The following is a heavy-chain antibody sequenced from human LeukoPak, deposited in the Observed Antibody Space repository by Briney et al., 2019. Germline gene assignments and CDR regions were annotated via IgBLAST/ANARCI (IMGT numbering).Heavy chain of an antibody. CDR2: INPNSGGT. CDR3: ARDPPPVIVGGTTADY. J-gene: IGHJ4*02. D-gene: IGHD1-26*01. CDR1: GYTFTGYY. Sequence: ASVTVSCKASGYTFTGYYIQWVRQAPGQGLEWMGWINPNSGGTNYAQKFQGRVTMTRDTSINTAYMEVTRLKSDDTAIYYCARDPPPVIVGGTTADYWGQGTLVTVSS. V-gene: IGHV1-2*02.